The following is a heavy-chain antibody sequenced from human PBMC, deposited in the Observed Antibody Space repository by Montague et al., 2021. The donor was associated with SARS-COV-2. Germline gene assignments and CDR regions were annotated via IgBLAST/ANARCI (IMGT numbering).Heavy chain of an antibody. D-gene: IGHD5-18*01. CDR1: GGSISSSSYY. J-gene: IGHJ4*02. CDR3: ARARIQLWAVKEFDY. V-gene: IGHV4-31*03. CDR2: IYYSGST. Sequence: TLSLTCTVSGGSISSSSYYWSWIRQHPGKGLEWIGYIYYSGSTYYNPSLKSRVTISVNTSKNQFSLKLSSVTAADTAVYYCARARIQLWAVKEFDYWGQGTLVTVSP.